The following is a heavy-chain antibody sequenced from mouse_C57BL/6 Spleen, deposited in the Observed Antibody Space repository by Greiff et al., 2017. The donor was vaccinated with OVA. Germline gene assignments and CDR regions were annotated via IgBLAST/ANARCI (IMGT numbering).Heavy chain of an antibody. CDR3: AREGETAQATSYYYAMDY. CDR2: IYPGDGDT. D-gene: IGHD3-2*02. V-gene: IGHV1-82*01. Sequence: QVQLQQSGPELVKPGASVKISCKASGYAFSSSWMNWVKQRPGKGLEWIGRIYPGDGDTNYNGKFKGKATLTADKSSSTAYMQLSSLTSEDSAVYFCAREGETAQATSYYYAMDYWGQGTSVTVSS. CDR1: GYAFSSSW. J-gene: IGHJ4*01.